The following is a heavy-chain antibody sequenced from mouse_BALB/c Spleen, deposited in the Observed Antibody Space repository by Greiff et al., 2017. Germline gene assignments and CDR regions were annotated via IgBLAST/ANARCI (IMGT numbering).Heavy chain of an antibody. V-gene: IGHV1-9*01. D-gene: IGHD1-2*01. Sequence: QVQLQQSGAELMKPGASVKISCKATGYTFSSYWIEWVKQRPGHGLEWIGEILPGSGSTNYNEKFKGKATFTADTSSNTAYMQLSSLTSEDSAVYYCARSDYYGSYYAMDYWGQGTSVTVSS. CDR3: ARSDYYGSYYAMDY. CDR1: GYTFSSYW. CDR2: ILPGSGST. J-gene: IGHJ4*01.